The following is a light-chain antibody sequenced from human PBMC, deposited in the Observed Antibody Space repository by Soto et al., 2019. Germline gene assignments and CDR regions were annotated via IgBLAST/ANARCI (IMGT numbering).Light chain of an antibody. CDR1: SGSVSTSEY. V-gene: IGLV8-61*01. CDR3: VIYMGGGTVV. CDR2: NTN. J-gene: IGLJ2*01. Sequence: QTVVTQEPSLSVSPGGTVTLTCGLSSGSVSTSEYPSWYQQTPGQAPRTLIYNTNSRSSGVPHRFSGSIVGNKAALTITGAQADDECDYYCVIYMGGGTVVFGGGTKLTVL.